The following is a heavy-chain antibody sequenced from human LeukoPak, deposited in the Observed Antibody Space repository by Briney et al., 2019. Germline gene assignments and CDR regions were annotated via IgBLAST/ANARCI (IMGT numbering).Heavy chain of an antibody. CDR3: ARARGYYDSSGYPTDY. CDR2: IYYSGST. D-gene: IGHD3-22*01. CDR1: GDSISSSSYY. V-gene: IGHV4-39*07. Sequence: SETLSLTCTVSGDSISSSSYYWGWLRQPPGKGLEWIGSIYYSGSTYYNPSLKSRVTISVDTSKNQFSLKLSSVTAADTAVYYCARARGYYDSSGYPTDYWGQGTLVTVSS. J-gene: IGHJ4*01.